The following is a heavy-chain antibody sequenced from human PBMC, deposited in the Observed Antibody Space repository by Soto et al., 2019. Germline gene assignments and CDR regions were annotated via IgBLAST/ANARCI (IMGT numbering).Heavy chain of an antibody. D-gene: IGHD6-19*01. V-gene: IGHV1-69*02. CDR3: ARADSRKGYSSGWYYFDY. J-gene: IGHJ4*02. CDR1: GGTFSSYT. CDR2: IIPIRGIA. Sequence: QVQLVQSGAEVKKPGSSVKVSCKASGGTFSSYTISWVRQAPGQGLEWMGRIIPIRGIANYAQKFQGRVTITADKSTNTAYMELSSLRSEDTAVYYCARADSRKGYSSGWYYFDYWGQGTLVTVSS.